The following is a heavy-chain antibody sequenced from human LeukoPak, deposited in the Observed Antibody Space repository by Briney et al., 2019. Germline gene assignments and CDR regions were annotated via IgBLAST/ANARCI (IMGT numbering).Heavy chain of an antibody. CDR1: GGSLSTTSW. Sequence: PSETLSLTCAVSGGSLSTTSWWVWLRQPPGKGLEWIGEVYHSGGGNKNYNPSLKSRVTISVDTSKNQFSLKLSSVTAADTAVYYCARTGSGSYYYMDVWGKGTTVTVSS. J-gene: IGHJ6*03. V-gene: IGHV4-4*02. CDR2: VYHSGGGNK. CDR3: ARTGSGSYYYMDV. D-gene: IGHD3-10*01.